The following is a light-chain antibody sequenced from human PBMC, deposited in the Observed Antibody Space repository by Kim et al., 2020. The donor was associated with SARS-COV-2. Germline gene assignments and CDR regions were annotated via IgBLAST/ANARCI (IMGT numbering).Light chain of an antibody. CDR2: DVS. Sequence: SITISCTGTSSDVGGYNYVSWYQQHPGKAPKLMISDVSNRPSGVSNRFSGSKSGNTASLTIPGLQAEDEAEYYCISYTSSSTLYVFGTGTKVTVL. V-gene: IGLV2-14*03. CDR3: ISYTSSSTLYV. CDR1: SSDVGGYNY. J-gene: IGLJ1*01.